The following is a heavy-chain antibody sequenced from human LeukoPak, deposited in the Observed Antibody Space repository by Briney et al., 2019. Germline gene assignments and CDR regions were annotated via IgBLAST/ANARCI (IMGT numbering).Heavy chain of an antibody. J-gene: IGHJ4*02. CDR2: IKQDGSEE. Sequence: GGSLRLSCAASGFTLRGYSMSWVRQAPGKGLEWVANIKQDGSEEYYVGSVKGRLTISRDNAKNSLYLQMNSLRAEDTAVYYCARGRYYSDTSGPYYFDSWGQGTLVTVSS. CDR1: GFTLRGYS. D-gene: IGHD3-22*01. CDR3: ARGRYYSDTSGPYYFDS. V-gene: IGHV3-7*04.